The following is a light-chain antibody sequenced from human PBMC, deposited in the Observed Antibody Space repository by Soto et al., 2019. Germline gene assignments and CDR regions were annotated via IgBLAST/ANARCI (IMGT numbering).Light chain of an antibody. CDR3: QQYGSSPIT. CDR1: QRVSSSY. Sequence: EIVLTQSPGTLSLSPGERATLSCRASQRVSSSYLAWYQQKPGQAPRLLIYGASSRATGIPDRFSGSGSATDFTLTISRLEPEDFVVYYCQQYGSSPITFGQGTRLEI. CDR2: GAS. J-gene: IGKJ5*01. V-gene: IGKV3-20*01.